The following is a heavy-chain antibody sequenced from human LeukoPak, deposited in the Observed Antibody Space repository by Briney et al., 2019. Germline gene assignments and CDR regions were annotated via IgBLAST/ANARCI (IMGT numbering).Heavy chain of an antibody. V-gene: IGHV1-69*04. Sequence: GASVKVSCKASGGTFSSYAISWVRQAPGQGLEWMGRIIPILGIANYAQKFQGRVTITADKSTSTAYMELSSLRSEDTAVYYCARVHSSSGWFDPWGQGTLVTVSS. J-gene: IGHJ5*02. CDR3: ARVHSSSGWFDP. D-gene: IGHD6-6*01. CDR2: IIPILGIA. CDR1: GGTFSSYA.